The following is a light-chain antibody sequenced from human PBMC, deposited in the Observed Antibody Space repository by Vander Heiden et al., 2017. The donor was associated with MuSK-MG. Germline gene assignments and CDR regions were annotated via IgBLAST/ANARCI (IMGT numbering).Light chain of an antibody. CDR3: QQDDNYPFT. CDR2: DAS. CDR1: QNIKNY. Sequence: DIQMTQSPSPLSASVGDRVTITCQASQNIKNYLNWYQQKSGKPPQLLIYDASNLESGVPSRFSGSGFGTDFTFTISSLQPEDIATYYCQQDDNYPFTFGHGTKVDIK. V-gene: IGKV1-33*01. J-gene: IGKJ3*01.